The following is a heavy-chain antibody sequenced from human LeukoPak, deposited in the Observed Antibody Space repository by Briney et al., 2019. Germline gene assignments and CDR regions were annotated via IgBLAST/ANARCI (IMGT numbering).Heavy chain of an antibody. CDR2: ISYDGSNK. CDR3: ASHDCSGGSCYSVY. V-gene: IGHV3-30*03. CDR1: GFTFISYG. J-gene: IGHJ4*02. D-gene: IGHD2-15*01. Sequence: GRSLRLSCAASGFTFISYGMHWVRQAPGEGLEWVAVISYDGSNKYYADSVKGRFTISRDNSKNTLYLQMNSLRAEDTAVYYCASHDCSGGSCYSVYWGQGTLVTVSS.